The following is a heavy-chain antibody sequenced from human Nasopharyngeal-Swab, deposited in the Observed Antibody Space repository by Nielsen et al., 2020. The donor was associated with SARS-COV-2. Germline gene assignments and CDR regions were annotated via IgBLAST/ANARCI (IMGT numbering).Heavy chain of an antibody. Sequence: GESLKISCAASGFTFSSYGMHWVRQAPGKGLEWVAVIWYDGSNKYYADSVKGRFTISRDNSKNALYLQMNSLRAEDTAVYYCARDNGAIDYWGQGTLVTVSS. CDR1: GFTFSSYG. V-gene: IGHV3-33*01. D-gene: IGHD2-8*01. CDR2: IWYDGSNK. CDR3: ARDNGAIDY. J-gene: IGHJ4*02.